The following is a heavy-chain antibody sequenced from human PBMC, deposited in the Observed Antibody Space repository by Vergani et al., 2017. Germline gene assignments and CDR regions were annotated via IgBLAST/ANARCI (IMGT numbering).Heavy chain of an antibody. J-gene: IGHJ4*02. D-gene: IGHD6-13*01. CDR1: GYSISSYY. Sequence: QVQLQESGPGLVKPSETLSLTCTVSGYSISSYYWSWIRQPPGKGLEWIGYIYYSGSTNYNPSLKSRVTISVDTSKNQFSLKLSSVTAADTAVYYCARDATQTSSSGLDYWGQGTLVTVSS. CDR3: ARDATQTSSSGLDY. CDR2: IYYSGST. V-gene: IGHV4-59*01.